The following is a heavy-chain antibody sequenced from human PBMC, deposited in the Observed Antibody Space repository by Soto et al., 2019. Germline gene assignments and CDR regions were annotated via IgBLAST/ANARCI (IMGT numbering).Heavy chain of an antibody. J-gene: IGHJ4*02. CDR3: ARETRANLYYFDY. D-gene: IGHD1-7*01. V-gene: IGHV3-48*01. CDR1: GFTFSSYS. Sequence: GGSLRLSCAASGFTFSSYSMNWVRQAPGKGLEWVSYISSSSSTIYYADSVKGRFTISRDNAKNSLYLHMNSLRAEDTAVYYCARETRANLYYFDYWGQGTLVTVSS. CDR2: ISSSSSTI.